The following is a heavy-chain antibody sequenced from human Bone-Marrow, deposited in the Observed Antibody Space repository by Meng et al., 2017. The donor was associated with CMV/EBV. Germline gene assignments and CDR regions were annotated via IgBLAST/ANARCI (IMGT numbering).Heavy chain of an antibody. J-gene: IGHJ6*02. Sequence: TSNGISWVRQAPGQGLEWMGWISAYNGNTNYAPKFQGRVTMTTDTSTSTAYMELRSLRFDDTAVYHCARDGFLEWSRKHYYYYGMDVWGQGTTVTVSS. V-gene: IGHV1-18*01. CDR2: ISAYNGNT. D-gene: IGHD3-3*01. CDR3: ARDGFLEWSRKHYYYYGMDV. CDR1: TSNG.